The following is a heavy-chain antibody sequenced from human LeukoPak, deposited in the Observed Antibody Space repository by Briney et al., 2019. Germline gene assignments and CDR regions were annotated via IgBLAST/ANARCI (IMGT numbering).Heavy chain of an antibody. CDR3: AGGLRYFDP. V-gene: IGHV4-30-4*08. J-gene: IGHJ5*01. Sequence: SQTLSLTCTVSGGSISSAHYYWSWIRQPPGKGLEWIAYIYYSGSTYYNPSLKSRVSISVDRSRNQFFLKLTSVTAADTAVYYCAGGLRYFDPWGLGTLVTVSS. CDR1: GGSISSAHYY. D-gene: IGHD3-9*01. CDR2: IYYSGST.